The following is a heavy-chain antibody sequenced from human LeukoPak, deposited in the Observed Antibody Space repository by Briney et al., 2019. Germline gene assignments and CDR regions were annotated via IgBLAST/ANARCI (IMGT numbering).Heavy chain of an antibody. Sequence: GGSLRLSCAASGFTFSSYWMSWVRQAPGKGLEWVANIKQDGSEKYYVDSVKGRFTISRDNAKNSLYLQMNSLRAEDTAVYYCAKDQYVYDSSGYYYWGQGTLVTVSS. D-gene: IGHD3-22*01. CDR3: AKDQYVYDSSGYYY. V-gene: IGHV3-7*01. J-gene: IGHJ4*02. CDR2: IKQDGSEK. CDR1: GFTFSSYW.